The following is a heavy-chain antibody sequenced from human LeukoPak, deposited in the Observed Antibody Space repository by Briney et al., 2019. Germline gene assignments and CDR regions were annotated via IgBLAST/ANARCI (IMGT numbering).Heavy chain of an antibody. J-gene: IGHJ3*02. CDR2: IKEDGSEK. CDR3: VRDGADWYRTAFDI. Sequence: GGSLRLSCIASKFTFSTYWMSWVRQAPGRGPEWVAIIKEDGSEKYYVDSVEGRFTISRDNAQNSLYLQMNSLRADDTAVYYCVRDGADWYRTAFDIWGQGTAVTVSS. CDR1: KFTFSTYW. V-gene: IGHV3-7*01. D-gene: IGHD2-21*02.